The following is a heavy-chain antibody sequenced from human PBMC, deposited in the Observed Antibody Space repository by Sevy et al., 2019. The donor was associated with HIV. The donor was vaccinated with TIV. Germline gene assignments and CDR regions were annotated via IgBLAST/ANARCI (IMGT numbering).Heavy chain of an antibody. CDR1: GFTFNNYA. CDR2: IIGGGVST. J-gene: IGHJ4*02. CDR3: AKGRRDGYNYPYFDY. Sequence: GSLRLSCAASGFTFNNYAMTWARQTPGKGLEWVSTIIGGGVSTYYADSAKGRFTISRDNSKNTLYLQMNSLRAGDTAIYFCAKGRRDGYNYPYFDYWGQGTVVTVSS. V-gene: IGHV3-23*01. D-gene: IGHD5-12*01.